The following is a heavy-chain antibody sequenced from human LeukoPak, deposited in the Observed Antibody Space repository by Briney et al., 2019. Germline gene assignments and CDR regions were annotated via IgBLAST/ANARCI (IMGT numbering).Heavy chain of an antibody. D-gene: IGHD2-15*01. Sequence: PSGTLSLTCAVSGGSISSSNCWSWVRQPPGKGLEWIGEIYHSGSINYNPSLKSRVTISVDKSKNQFSLNLSSVTAADTAMYYCASSGHTPPGAFDIWGQGTMVTVSS. CDR2: IYHSGSI. CDR1: GGSISSSNC. V-gene: IGHV4-4*02. CDR3: ASSGHTPPGAFDI. J-gene: IGHJ3*02.